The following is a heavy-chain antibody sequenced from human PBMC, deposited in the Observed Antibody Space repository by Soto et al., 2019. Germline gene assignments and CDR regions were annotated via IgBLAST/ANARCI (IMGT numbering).Heavy chain of an antibody. D-gene: IGHD3-3*01. CDR1: GGSFSGYY. J-gene: IGHJ5*02. CDR3: ARGATHYDLWSGHYPVLAS. V-gene: IGHV4-34*01. CDR2: ILHSGST. Sequence: QVQLQQWGAGLLKPSETLSLTCAVGGGSFSGYYWTWVRQPPGKGLEWIGEILHSGSTNYNPSLKSRVTISIDTSKNQFSLNLNSVTAADTAVYYCARGATHYDLWSGHYPVLASWGQGTLVTVSS.